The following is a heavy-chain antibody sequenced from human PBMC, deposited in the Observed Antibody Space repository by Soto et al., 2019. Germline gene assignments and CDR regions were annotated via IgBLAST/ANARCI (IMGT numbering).Heavy chain of an antibody. CDR2: MNPNSGNA. CDR1: GYTFTIYD. V-gene: IGHV1-8*01. CDR3: ARLYSTDAFDI. J-gene: IGHJ3*02. D-gene: IGHD4-4*01. Sequence: ASVKVSCKASGYTFTIYDINWVRQATGQGLEWMGWMNPNSGNADYAQKFQGRVTITTDTSMSTAYMELSSLRSEDTAVYYCARLYSTDAFDIWGQGTMVTVSS.